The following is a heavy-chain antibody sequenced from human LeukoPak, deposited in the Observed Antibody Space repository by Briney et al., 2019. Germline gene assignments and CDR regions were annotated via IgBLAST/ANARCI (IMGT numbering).Heavy chain of an antibody. CDR2: IYYSGNT. Sequence: SEALSLTCTVSGGSISGDHWNWIRQPPGKGLEWIGNIYYSGNTNYNPSLKSRVTISVDTSKNQFSLKLSSVTAADTAVYYCARRNDFDIWGQGTMVTVSS. J-gene: IGHJ3*02. V-gene: IGHV4-59*08. CDR1: GGSISGDH. CDR3: ARRNDFDI.